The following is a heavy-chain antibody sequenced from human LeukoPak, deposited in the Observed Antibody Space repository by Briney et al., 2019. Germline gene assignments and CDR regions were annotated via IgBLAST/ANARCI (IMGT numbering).Heavy chain of an antibody. Sequence: GGSLRLSCAASGFTFSSYSMNWVRQAPGKGLEWVSSISSSSSCIYYADSVKGRFTISRDNAKNSLYLQMNSLRAEDTAVYYCARGTRNDAFDIWGQGTMVTVSS. CDR1: GFTFSSYS. J-gene: IGHJ3*02. CDR3: ARGTRNDAFDI. V-gene: IGHV3-21*01. CDR2: ISSSSSCI. D-gene: IGHD2-8*01.